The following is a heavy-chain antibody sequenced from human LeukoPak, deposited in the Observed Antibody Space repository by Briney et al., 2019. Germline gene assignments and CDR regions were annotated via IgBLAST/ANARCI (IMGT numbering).Heavy chain of an antibody. CDR3: AKDIGYGYSYAFDY. Sequence: PGGSLRLSCAASGFTFDDYAMLWLPQAPGKGLEGVSGISWNSGSIGYADSVKGRFTIPRDNAKNSLYLQMNSLRAEDTALYYCAKDIGYGYSYAFDYWGQGTLVAVSS. CDR1: GFTFDDYA. J-gene: IGHJ4*02. CDR2: ISWNSGSI. D-gene: IGHD5-18*01. V-gene: IGHV3-9*01.